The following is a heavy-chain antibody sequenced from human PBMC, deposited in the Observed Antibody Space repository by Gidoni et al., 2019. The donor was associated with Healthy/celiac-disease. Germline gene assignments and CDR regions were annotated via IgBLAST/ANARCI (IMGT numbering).Heavy chain of an antibody. Sequence: VHLVGSVCCLVQPASSLSLSCAASGFTFCSYAMHWVRQAPGKGLEWVAVISYDGRNKYYADSVKGRFTISRDNSKNTLYLQMNSLRAEDTAVYYCARDPCSSTSCYVGLWGQGTMVTVSS. CDR1: GFTFCSYA. J-gene: IGHJ3*01. D-gene: IGHD2-2*01. CDR2: ISYDGRNK. V-gene: IGHV3-30*04. CDR3: ARDPCSSTSCYVGL.